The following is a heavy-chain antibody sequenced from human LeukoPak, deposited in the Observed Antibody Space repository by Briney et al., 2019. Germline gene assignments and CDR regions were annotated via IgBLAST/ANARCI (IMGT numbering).Heavy chain of an antibody. Sequence: SETLSLTCTVSGGSISSYYWSWIRQPPGKGLEWIWYIYYSGSTNYNPSLKSRVTISVDTSKNQFSLKLSSVTAADTAVYYCARDSHGVMGAFDIWGQGTMVTVSS. D-gene: IGHD2-21*01. CDR2: IYYSGST. J-gene: IGHJ3*02. CDR3: ARDSHGVMGAFDI. V-gene: IGHV4-59*01. CDR1: GGSISSYY.